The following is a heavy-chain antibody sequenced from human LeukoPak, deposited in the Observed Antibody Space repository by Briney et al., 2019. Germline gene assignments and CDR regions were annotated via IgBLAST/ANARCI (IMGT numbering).Heavy chain of an antibody. D-gene: IGHD1/OR15-1a*01. Sequence: GGSLRLSCAASGFAVSSNFMSWVRQAPGKGPEWVSVIYSGGTTYYADSVKDRFTTSRDNSKNTLYLQMNSLRAEDTAVYYCARDGYGNNYMDVWGKGTTVTVSS. CDR1: GFAVSSNF. J-gene: IGHJ6*03. CDR3: ARDGYGNNYMDV. V-gene: IGHV3-53*01. CDR2: IYSGGTT.